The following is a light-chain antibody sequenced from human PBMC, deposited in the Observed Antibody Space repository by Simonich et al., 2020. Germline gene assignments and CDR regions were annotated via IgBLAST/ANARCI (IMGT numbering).Light chain of an antibody. CDR3: QSYDSSNRV. J-gene: IGLJ2*01. CDR2: EDK. CDR1: SGSIASNY. V-gene: IGLV6-57*01. Sequence: NFMLTQPHSVSESPGKTVTISCTRSSGSIASNYVQWYQQRPGSSPTTVIYEDKQMPSGVPYRFSGSIDSSSNSASLTISGLKTEDEADYYCQSYDSSNRVFGGGTKLTVL.